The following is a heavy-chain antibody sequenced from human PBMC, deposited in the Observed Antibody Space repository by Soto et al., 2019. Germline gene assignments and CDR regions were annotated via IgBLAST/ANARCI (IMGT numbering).Heavy chain of an antibody. Sequence: SGPTLVNPTQTLRLTCTFSGFSLSSSGVGVGWIRQPPGKALEWLALIYWDDDKRYSPSLKSRLTITKDTSKNQVVLTMTNMDPVDTAFYYCVKDESINWYSGHFRHWGQGTLVTVSS. D-gene: IGHD6-13*01. V-gene: IGHV2-5*02. CDR3: VKDESINWYSGHFRH. J-gene: IGHJ1*01. CDR2: IYWDDDK. CDR1: GFSLSSSGVG.